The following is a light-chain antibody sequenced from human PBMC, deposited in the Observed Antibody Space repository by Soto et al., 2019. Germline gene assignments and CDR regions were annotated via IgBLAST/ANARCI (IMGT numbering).Light chain of an antibody. CDR2: GAS. CDR3: QQYGTSPKYT. CDR1: QSVRISY. Sequence: IVLTQSPGTLSLSPGERATLSCRASQSVRISYLAWYQQKPGQAPRLLIYGASGRATGIPDRFSGRGSGTDFTLTINRLEPEEFAVYYCQQYGTSPKYTFGQGTKLEIK. V-gene: IGKV3-20*01. J-gene: IGKJ2*01.